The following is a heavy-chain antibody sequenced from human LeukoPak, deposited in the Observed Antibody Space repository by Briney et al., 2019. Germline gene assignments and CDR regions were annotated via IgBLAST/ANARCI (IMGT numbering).Heavy chain of an antibody. D-gene: IGHD2-8*01. CDR3: ARGTVLMHYATFDS. V-gene: IGHV4-34*12. Sequence: PSETLSLTCVVDGGSFSGYYWTWIRQSPRKGLEWIGEIIHSGRTNYNPSLESRVTLLVDTPKNQFSLKLSSVTAADTAVYYCARGTVLMHYATFDSWGQGTLVTVSS. J-gene: IGHJ4*02. CDR1: GGSFSGYY. CDR2: IIHSGRT.